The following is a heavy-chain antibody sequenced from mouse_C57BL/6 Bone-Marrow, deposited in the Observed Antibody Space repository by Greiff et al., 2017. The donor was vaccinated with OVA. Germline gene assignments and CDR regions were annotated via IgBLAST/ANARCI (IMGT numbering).Heavy chain of an antibody. Sequence: QVQLQQSGAELVRPGTSVKMSCKASGYTFTNYWIGWAKQRPGHGLAWIGDIYPGGGYTNYNEKFKGKATLTADKSSSTAYMQFSSLTSEDSAIYYCARRGGGSSYGWYFDVWGTGTTVTVSS. CDR3: ARRGGGSSYGWYFDV. V-gene: IGHV1-63*01. D-gene: IGHD1-1*01. J-gene: IGHJ1*03. CDR2: IYPGGGYT. CDR1: GYTFTNYW.